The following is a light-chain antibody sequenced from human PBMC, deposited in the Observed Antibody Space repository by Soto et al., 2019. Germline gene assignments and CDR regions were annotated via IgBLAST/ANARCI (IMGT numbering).Light chain of an antibody. J-gene: IGKJ4*01. Sequence: EIVMTQSPATLSVSPGERATLSCRASQSISNNLAWYQQKPGQAPRLLIYGASTRATGIPARFSGSGSGTEFTLTISSLQSEDFAVYYCQQYNNWPLTFGGGTTVEIK. CDR3: QQYNNWPLT. V-gene: IGKV3-15*01. CDR2: GAS. CDR1: QSISNN.